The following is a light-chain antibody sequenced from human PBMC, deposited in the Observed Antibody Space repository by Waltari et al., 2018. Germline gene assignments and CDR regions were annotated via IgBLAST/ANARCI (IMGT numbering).Light chain of an antibody. Sequence: QSVLTQPPSASGTPGQRVTISCSGSRSNIGSNTVNWYQHLPGTAPKLLLPINNQRPSGVRDRVAGSKSGTSASLAISGLQSEDEADYYCATWDDSLNGVVFGGGTKLTV. J-gene: IGLJ3*02. CDR1: RSNIGSNT. V-gene: IGLV1-44*01. CDR3: ATWDDSLNGVV. CDR2: INN.